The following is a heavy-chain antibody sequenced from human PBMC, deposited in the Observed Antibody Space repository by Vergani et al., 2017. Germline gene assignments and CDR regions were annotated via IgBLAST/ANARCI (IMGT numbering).Heavy chain of an antibody. V-gene: IGHV4-59*01. D-gene: IGHD3-9*01. Sequence: QVPLQESGPGLVKPSETLSLTCAVSCSPIRHYFWSWIRLPPGKGLEWIGYIDYSGRNNYNPSLKRRVSISLDTSKNHFSLKLSSVTAADTDVYYCARQWHDIYMDVWGKGTTVTVSS. CDR2: IDYSGRN. CDR3: ARQWHDIYMDV. CDR1: CSPIRHYF. J-gene: IGHJ6*03.